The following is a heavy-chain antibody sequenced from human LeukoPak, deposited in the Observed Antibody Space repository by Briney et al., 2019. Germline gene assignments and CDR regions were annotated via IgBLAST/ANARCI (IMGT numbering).Heavy chain of an antibody. Sequence: GGSLRLSCAASGFTFSSYAMHWVRQAPGKGLEWVAVISYDGSNKYYADSVKGRFTISRDNSKNTLYLQMNSLRAEDTAVYYCAKDLYDSSGYSMRVLDYWGQGTLVTVSS. D-gene: IGHD3-22*01. CDR1: GFTFSSYA. J-gene: IGHJ4*02. CDR3: AKDLYDSSGYSMRVLDY. V-gene: IGHV3-30*04. CDR2: ISYDGSNK.